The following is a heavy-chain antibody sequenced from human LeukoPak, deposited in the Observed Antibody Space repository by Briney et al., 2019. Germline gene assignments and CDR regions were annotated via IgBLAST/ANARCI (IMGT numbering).Heavy chain of an antibody. CDR2: ISAYNGNT. CDR3: ARGYYDFWSGYYPPPDY. V-gene: IGHV1-18*01. J-gene: IGHJ4*02. CDR1: GYTFTSYG. Sequence: ASVKVSCKASGYTFTSYGISWVRQAPGQGLEWMGWISAYNGNTNYAQKLQGRVTMTTDTSTGTAYMELRSLRSDDTAVYYCARGYYDFWSGYYPPPDYWGQGTLVTVSS. D-gene: IGHD3-3*01.